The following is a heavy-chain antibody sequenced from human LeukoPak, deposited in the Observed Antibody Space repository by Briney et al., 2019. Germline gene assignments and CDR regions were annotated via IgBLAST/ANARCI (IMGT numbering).Heavy chain of an antibody. D-gene: IGHD2-21*02. J-gene: IGHJ6*02. CDR2: IKQDGSEI. Sequence: PGGSLRLSCAASGSTFSNYWMGWVRQAPGKGLEWVANIKQDGSEIYYVDSVKGRFTISRDNAKNTLYLQMNSLRAEDTAVYYCARRPCHNCGGDPNVPWDYYGMDVWGQGTTVTVSS. CDR3: ARRPCHNCGGDPNVPWDYYGMDV. CDR1: GSTFSNYW. V-gene: IGHV3-7*01.